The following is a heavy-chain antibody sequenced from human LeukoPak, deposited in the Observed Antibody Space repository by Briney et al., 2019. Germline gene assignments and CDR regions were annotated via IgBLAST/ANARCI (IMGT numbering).Heavy chain of an antibody. Sequence: SETLSLTCAVSGYSISSGYYWGWIRQPPGKGLEWIGSIYHSGTTYYNPSLKSRVTISLDTSKHQFSLRLNSVTAADTAVYCCASVDPSMGTNYWGQGTLVTVSS. CDR3: ASVDPSMGTNY. CDR1: GYSISSGYY. J-gene: IGHJ4*02. V-gene: IGHV4-38-2*01. D-gene: IGHD5-18*01. CDR2: IYHSGTT.